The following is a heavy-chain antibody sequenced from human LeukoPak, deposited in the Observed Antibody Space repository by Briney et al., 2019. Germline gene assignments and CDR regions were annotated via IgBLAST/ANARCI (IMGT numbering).Heavy chain of an antibody. V-gene: IGHV3-9*01. Sequence: QPGGSLRLSCAASGFTFDDYAMHWVRQAPGKGLEWVSGISWNSGSIGYADSVKGRFTISRDNAKNSLYLQMNSLRAEDTAFYYCAKDIVHFGQQLVRGSFDYWGQGTLVTVSS. J-gene: IGHJ4*02. CDR3: AKDIVHFGQQLVRGSFDY. D-gene: IGHD6-13*01. CDR1: GFTFDDYA. CDR2: ISWNSGSI.